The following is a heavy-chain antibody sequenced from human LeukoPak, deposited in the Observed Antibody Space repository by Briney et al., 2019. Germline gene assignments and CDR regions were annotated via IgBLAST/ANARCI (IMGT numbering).Heavy chain of an antibody. CDR3: ARAQRGWLQFDAFDI. J-gene: IGHJ3*02. CDR2: IYYSGST. CDR1: GGSISSYY. V-gene: IGHV4-59*01. Sequence: SETLSLTCTVSGGSISSYYWSWIRQPPGKGLEWIGYIYYSGSTNYNPSLKSRVTISVDTSKNQFSLKLSSVTAADTAVYYCARAQRGWLQFDAFDIWGQGTMVTVSS. D-gene: IGHD5-24*01.